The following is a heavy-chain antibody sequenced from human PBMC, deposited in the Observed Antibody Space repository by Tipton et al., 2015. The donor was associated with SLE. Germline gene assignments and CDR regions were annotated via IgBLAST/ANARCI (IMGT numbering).Heavy chain of an antibody. CDR2: IYYSGST. V-gene: IGHV4-59*08. J-gene: IGHJ4*02. Sequence: TLSLTCTVSGGSISSHYWSWIRQPPGKGLEWIGYIYYSGSTNYNPSLKSRVTISVDTSKNQFSLKLSSVTAADTAVYYCARVEDGDYLSSWGQGTLVTVSS. CDR3: ARVEDGDYLSS. D-gene: IGHD4-17*01. CDR1: GGSISSHY.